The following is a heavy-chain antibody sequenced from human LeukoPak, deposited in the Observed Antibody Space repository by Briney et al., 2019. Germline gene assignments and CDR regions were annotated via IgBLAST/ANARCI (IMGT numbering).Heavy chain of an antibody. J-gene: IGHJ4*02. CDR1: GFTFSSYA. CDR3: AKDSVMVRGVVDY. V-gene: IGHV3-23*01. D-gene: IGHD3-10*01. CDR2: ISGSGGST. Sequence: GGSLRLSCAASGFTFSSYAMSRVRQAPGKGLEWVSAISGSGGSTYYADSVKGRFTISRDNSKNTLYLQMNSLRAEDTAAYYCAKDSVMVRGVVDYWGQGTLVTVSS.